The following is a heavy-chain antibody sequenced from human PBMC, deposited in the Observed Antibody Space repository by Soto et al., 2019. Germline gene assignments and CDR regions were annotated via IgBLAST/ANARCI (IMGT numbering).Heavy chain of an antibody. Sequence: PGGSLRLSCAASGFTFSNYAMSWVRQGPGKGLEWVSGITGSGDRTYYADSVKGRFTISRDNSQNTLYLQMYSLRVEDTAIYYCANAFHQHLKAFWGQGTLVIVSS. D-gene: IGHD6-13*01. CDR3: ANAFHQHLKAF. CDR2: ITGSGDRT. V-gene: IGHV3-23*01. J-gene: IGHJ4*02. CDR1: GFTFSNYA.